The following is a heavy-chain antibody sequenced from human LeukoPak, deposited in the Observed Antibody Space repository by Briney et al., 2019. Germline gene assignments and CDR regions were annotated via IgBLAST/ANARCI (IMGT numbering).Heavy chain of an antibody. D-gene: IGHD2-8*01. J-gene: IGHJ4*02. CDR3: AKADSYCTNGVCYRAGQSDY. V-gene: IGHV3-23*01. Sequence: PGGSLRLSCAASGFTFSSYAMSWVRQAPGKGLEWVSAISGSGGSTYYADSVKGRFTISRDNSKNTLYLQMNSLRAEDTAVYYCAKADSYCTNGVCYRAGQSDYWGQGTLVTVSS. CDR2: ISGSGGST. CDR1: GFTFSSYA.